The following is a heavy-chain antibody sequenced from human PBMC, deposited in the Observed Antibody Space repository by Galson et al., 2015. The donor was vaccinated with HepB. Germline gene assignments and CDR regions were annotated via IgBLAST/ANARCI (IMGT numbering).Heavy chain of an antibody. CDR1: GGTFSSYA. CDR3: AGHPTDYDFWSGYQPRFDY. Sequence: SVKVSCKASGGTFSSYAISWVRQAPGQGLEWMGGIIPIFGTANYAQKFQGKVTITADESTSTAYMELSSLRSEDTAVYYCAGHPTDYDFWSGYQPRFDYWGQGTLVTVSS. J-gene: IGHJ4*02. V-gene: IGHV1-69*13. D-gene: IGHD3-3*01. CDR2: IIPIFGTA.